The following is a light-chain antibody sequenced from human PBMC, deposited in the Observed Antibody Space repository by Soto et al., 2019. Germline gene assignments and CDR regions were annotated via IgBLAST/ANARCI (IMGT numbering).Light chain of an antibody. Sequence: QSVLTQPPSVSEAPGQRVTISCTGSSSNIGAGYVAHWYQQVPGTAPKLLIYENNNRPSGVPDRFSGSKSGTSASLAITGLQAEDEAEYYCQTSDSSLSGYVFGTGTKVTVL. CDR3: QTSDSSLSGYV. J-gene: IGLJ1*01. CDR1: SSNIGAGYV. CDR2: ENN. V-gene: IGLV1-40*01.